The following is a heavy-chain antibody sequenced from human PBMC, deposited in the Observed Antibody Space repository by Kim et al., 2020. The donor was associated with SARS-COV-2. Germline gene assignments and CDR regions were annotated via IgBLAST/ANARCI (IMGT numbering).Heavy chain of an antibody. CDR2: ISNDGATA. CDR3: ARPSSSHFDF. J-gene: IGHJ4*02. D-gene: IGHD3-10*01. Sequence: GSLRLSCAASGFIFRNFGLHWVRQAPGKGLEWVAFISNDGATAIYADSVRGRFTISRDYSENKVYLQMDSLSAGDTAVYYCARPSSSHFDFWGQGTLV. CDR1: GFIFRNFG. V-gene: IGHV3-33*05.